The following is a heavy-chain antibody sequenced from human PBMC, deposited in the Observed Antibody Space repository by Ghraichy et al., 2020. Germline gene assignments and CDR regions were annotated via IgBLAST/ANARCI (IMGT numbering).Heavy chain of an antibody. CDR1: GGSISSGNW. J-gene: IGHJ3*02. CDR2: IYHSGST. D-gene: IGHD1-26*01. Sequence: SETLSLTCAVSGGSISSGNWWNWVRQPPGKGLEWIAEIYHSGSTNYNPSLQSRVTISLENSNNQFSLKMISMTAADTAVYYCARGVIVGAPRDAFDIWGQGTMVTVSS. CDR3: ARGVIVGAPRDAFDI. V-gene: IGHV4-4*02.